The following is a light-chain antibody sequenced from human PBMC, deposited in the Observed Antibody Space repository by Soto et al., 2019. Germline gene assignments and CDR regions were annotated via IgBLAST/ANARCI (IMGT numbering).Light chain of an antibody. V-gene: IGKV3-20*01. Sequence: EIVLTQSPGTLSLSPGERATLSCRASQSVSSSYLGWYQQKAGQAPRLLIYGASGRATGIPDRFSGSGSGTDFTLTISRLEPEDFAVYYCQHYGGSPSFTFGPGTKVDIK. CDR1: QSVSSSY. J-gene: IGKJ3*01. CDR2: GAS. CDR3: QHYGGSPSFT.